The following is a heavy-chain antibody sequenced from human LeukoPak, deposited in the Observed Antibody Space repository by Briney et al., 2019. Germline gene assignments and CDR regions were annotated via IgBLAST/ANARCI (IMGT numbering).Heavy chain of an antibody. CDR1: GYTFTSYA. CDR2: ISADNGNT. V-gene: IGHV1-18*01. J-gene: IGHJ4*02. CDR3: ARTPIYYFDNSGYYN. D-gene: IGHD3-22*01. Sequence: ASVKVSCKASGYTFTSYAISWVRQAPGQGLEWMGWISADNGNTDYAQRFQGRVTMTTDTSTSTAYMELRSLRSDDTAVYYCARTPIYYFDNSGYYNWGQGTLVTVSS.